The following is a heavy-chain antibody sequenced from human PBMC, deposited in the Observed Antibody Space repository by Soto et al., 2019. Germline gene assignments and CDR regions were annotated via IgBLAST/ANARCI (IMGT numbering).Heavy chain of an antibody. D-gene: IGHD1-26*01. J-gene: IGHJ4*02. V-gene: IGHV4-39*01. CDR2: ILHTGST. CDR1: GGSIGRRDYY. Sequence: SETLSLPCSVTGGSIGRRDYYWVWIRQPPGKGLEWIVSILHTGSTYYNPSLESRVTISVDTSKNQFSLQLSSVTAADTAVYYFARSPWLLISYYFDSWGQGTLVTVSS. CDR3: ARSPWLLISYYFDS.